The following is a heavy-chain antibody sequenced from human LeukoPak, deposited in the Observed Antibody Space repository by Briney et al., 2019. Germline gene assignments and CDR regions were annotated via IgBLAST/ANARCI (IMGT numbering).Heavy chain of an antibody. V-gene: IGHV3-21*01. J-gene: IGHJ4*02. CDR3: ARLQMTEVTLGIFDY. CDR2: ISSSSSYI. Sequence: GGSLRLSCAASGFTFSSYSMNWVRQAPGKGLEWVSSISSSSSYIYYADSVKGRFTISRDNAKNSLYLQMNSLRAEDTAVYYRARLQMTEVTLGIFDYWGQGTLVTVSS. CDR1: GFTFSSYS. D-gene: IGHD4-23*01.